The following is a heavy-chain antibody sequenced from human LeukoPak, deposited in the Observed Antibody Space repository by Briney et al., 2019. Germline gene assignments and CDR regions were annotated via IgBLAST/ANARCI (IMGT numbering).Heavy chain of an antibody. Sequence: GGSLRLSCAASGFTFSSYAMSWVRQAPGKGLEWVSAISGSGGSTYYADSVKGRFTISRDNTKNTLYLQMNSLRAEDTSVYYCARGTWFGELSVDYWGQGTLVTVSS. V-gene: IGHV3-23*01. D-gene: IGHD3-10*01. CDR3: ARGTWFGELSVDY. CDR2: ISGSGGST. CDR1: GFTFSSYA. J-gene: IGHJ4*02.